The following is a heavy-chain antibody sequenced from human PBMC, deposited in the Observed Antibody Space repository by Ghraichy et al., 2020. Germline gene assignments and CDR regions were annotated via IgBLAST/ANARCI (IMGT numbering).Heavy chain of an antibody. CDR1: GFTFSSYA. CDR2: ISGSGGST. D-gene: IGHD2-21*02. J-gene: IGHJ4*02. V-gene: IGHV3-23*01. CDR3: ARKPTRNIVVVTAIYYFDY. Sequence: GGSLRLSCAASGFTFSSYAMSWVRQAPGKGLEWVSAISGSGGSTYYADSVKGRFTISRDNSKNTLYLQMNSLRAEDTAVYYCARKPTRNIVVVTAIYYFDYWGQGTLVTVSS.